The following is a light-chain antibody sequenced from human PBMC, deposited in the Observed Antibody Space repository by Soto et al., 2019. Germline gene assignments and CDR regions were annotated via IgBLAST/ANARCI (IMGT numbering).Light chain of an antibody. CDR1: QSVTSSY. J-gene: IGKJ4*01. Sequence: EIVLTQSPGTLSLSPGERATLSCRASQSVTSSYLVWYQQKPGQAPRLLIYGASNRATGIPDRFSGSGSGTDFTLTISRLEPADFAVYYCQQYGSSPPLTFGGGTKVDIK. V-gene: IGKV3-20*01. CDR3: QQYGSSPPLT. CDR2: GAS.